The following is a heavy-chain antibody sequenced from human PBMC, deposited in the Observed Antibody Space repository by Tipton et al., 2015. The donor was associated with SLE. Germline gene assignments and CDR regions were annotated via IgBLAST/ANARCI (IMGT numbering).Heavy chain of an antibody. Sequence: SLRLSCAASGFTFSDYYMSWIRQAPGKGLEWVSYITSSGSSIYYADSVKGRFTISRDNAKNSLYLQMNSLRAEDTAVYYCASPLRGGADWYFDLWGRGTLVTVPS. CDR3: ASPLRGGADWYFDL. V-gene: IGHV3-11*04. D-gene: IGHD2-21*01. J-gene: IGHJ2*01. CDR1: GFTFSDYY. CDR2: ITSSGSSI.